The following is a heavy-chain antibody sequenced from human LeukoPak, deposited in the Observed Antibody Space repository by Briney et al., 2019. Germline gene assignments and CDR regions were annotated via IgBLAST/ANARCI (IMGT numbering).Heavy chain of an antibody. CDR3: ARLSGSGSYPLRYYYYMDV. V-gene: IGHV3-66*01. Sequence: PGGSLRLSCAASGFTVSSNYMSWVRQAPGKGLEWVSVIYSGGSTYYADSVKGRFTISRDNSKSTLYLQMNSLRAEDTAVYYCARLSGSGSYPLRYYYYMDVWGKGTTVTISS. J-gene: IGHJ6*03. CDR2: IYSGGST. D-gene: IGHD3-10*01. CDR1: GFTVSSNY.